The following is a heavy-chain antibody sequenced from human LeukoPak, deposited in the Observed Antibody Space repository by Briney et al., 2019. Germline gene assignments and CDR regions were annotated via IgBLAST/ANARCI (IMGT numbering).Heavy chain of an antibody. Sequence: GGSLRLSCAASGFTFSSYAMHWVRQAPGKGLEWVAVISYDGSNKYYADSVKGRFTISRDNSKNTLYQQMNSLRAEDTAVYYCARVGRGELLGIDYWGQGTLVTVSS. D-gene: IGHD1-26*01. CDR3: ARVGRGELLGIDY. V-gene: IGHV3-30*04. CDR2: ISYDGSNK. J-gene: IGHJ4*02. CDR1: GFTFSSYA.